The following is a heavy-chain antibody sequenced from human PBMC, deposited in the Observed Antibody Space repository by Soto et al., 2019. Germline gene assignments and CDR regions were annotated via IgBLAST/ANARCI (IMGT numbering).Heavy chain of an antibody. CDR3: PRALSQTFYRMDV. CDR1: VFSLSTYW. V-gene: IGHV3-74*01. Sequence: GGPLRLSCAASVFSLSTYWMVLVRQFPGKGLVFVSRINSDGSDTTDADSVKGRFTISRDNSKNKLYLQVNSPRPYDTAVYYSPRALSQTFYRMDVGGRGTRVTVSS. J-gene: IGHJ6*02. CDR2: INSDGSDT.